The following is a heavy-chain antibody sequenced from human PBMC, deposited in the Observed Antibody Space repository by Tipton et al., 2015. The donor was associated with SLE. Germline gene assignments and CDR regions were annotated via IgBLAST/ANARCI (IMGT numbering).Heavy chain of an antibody. CDR2: IVPMYGTV. J-gene: IGHJ4*02. CDR1: GGTFSSYG. D-gene: IGHD3-10*01. CDR3: AASTEGYYYRLGDY. Sequence: QLVQSGAEVKKPGSSVKVSCKASGGTFSSYGMSWVRKAPGQGLEWLGGIVPMYGTVNSAQKFQGRVRITVDESTTTAYMELRSLTSEDTAVYYCAASTEGYYYRLGDYWGQGTLVTVSS. V-gene: IGHV1-69*01.